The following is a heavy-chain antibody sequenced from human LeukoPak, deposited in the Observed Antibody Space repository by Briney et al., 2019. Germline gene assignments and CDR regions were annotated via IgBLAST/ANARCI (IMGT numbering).Heavy chain of an antibody. CDR3: ATNRFLEWLFDY. D-gene: IGHD3-3*01. CDR1: GYTFNNHY. CDR2: FDPEDGET. V-gene: IGHV1-24*01. J-gene: IGHJ4*02. Sequence: ASVKVSCKASGYTFNNHYMYWVRQAPGQGLEWMGGFDPEDGETIYAQKFQDRVTMTEDTSTDTAYMELSSLRSEDTAVYYCATNRFLEWLFDYWGQGTLVTVSS.